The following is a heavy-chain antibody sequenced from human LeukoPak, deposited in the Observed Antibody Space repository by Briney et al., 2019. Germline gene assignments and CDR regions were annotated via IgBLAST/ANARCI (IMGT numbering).Heavy chain of an antibody. CDR3: ASTEGNLMESDYYYYYMDV. CDR2: IYHSGST. CDR1: GYSISSGYY. D-gene: IGHD1-14*01. J-gene: IGHJ6*03. Sequence: SETLSLTCTVSGYSISSGYYWGWIRQPPGKGLEWIGSIYHSGSTYYNPSLKSRVTISVDTSKNQFSLKLSSVTAADTAVYYCASTEGNLMESDYYYYYMDVWGKGTTVTVSS. V-gene: IGHV4-38-2*02.